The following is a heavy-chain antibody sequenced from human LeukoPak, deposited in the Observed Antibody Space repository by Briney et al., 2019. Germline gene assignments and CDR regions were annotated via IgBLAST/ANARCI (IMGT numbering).Heavy chain of an antibody. D-gene: IGHD3-22*01. CDR3: ARSLGEDDSSGYYGY. CDR2: IYYSGST. V-gene: IGHV4-31*03. Sequence: PSETLSLACTVSGGSISSGGYYWSWIRQHPGKGLEWIGYIYYSGSTYYNPSLKSRVTISVDTSKNQFSLKLSSVTAADTAVYYCARSLGEDDSSGYYGYWGQGTLVTVSS. CDR1: GGSISSGGYY. J-gene: IGHJ4*02.